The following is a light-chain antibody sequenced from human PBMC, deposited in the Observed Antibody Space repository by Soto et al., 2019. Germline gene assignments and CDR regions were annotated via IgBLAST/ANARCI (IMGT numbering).Light chain of an antibody. Sequence: PGERATLSCRASQSVGNYVAWYQQTPGQDPRLLIYDASTRATGIPARFSGSGSGTDCTLTISSLETEDCAVYYCQQYRNWPRTFGQGTKVDIK. CDR2: DAS. CDR1: QSVGNY. CDR3: QQYRNWPRT. V-gene: IGKV3-11*01. J-gene: IGKJ1*01.